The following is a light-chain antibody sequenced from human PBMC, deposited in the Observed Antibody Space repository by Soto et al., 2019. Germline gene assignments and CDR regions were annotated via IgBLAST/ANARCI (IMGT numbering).Light chain of an antibody. CDR2: DAS. CDR3: QQSYNTPRT. J-gene: IGKJ1*01. Sequence: DIPMTQSPSSLSASVGDRVTITCRASQSISTYLNWYQQKPGKAPKLLIYDASNLQSGVPSRFSGGGSATDFTLTISSLQPEDFAAYYCQQSYNTPRTFGQGTKVEIK. V-gene: IGKV1-39*01. CDR1: QSISTY.